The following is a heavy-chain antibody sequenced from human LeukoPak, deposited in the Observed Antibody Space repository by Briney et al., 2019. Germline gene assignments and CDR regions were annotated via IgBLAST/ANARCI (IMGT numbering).Heavy chain of an antibody. CDR1: GGSISSSSYH. J-gene: IGHJ4*02. Sequence: SETLSLSCSVSGGSISSSSYHWDWIRQSPGKGLEWIGDIYYSGDTHYKPSLKSRLTISVDTSKNQFSLRLSSVTAADTAVYYCARTISIRSDTWGDIKYFDYWGQGTLVTVSS. V-gene: IGHV4-39*01. CDR3: ARTISIRSDTWGDIKYFDY. D-gene: IGHD3-10*01. CDR2: IYYSGDT.